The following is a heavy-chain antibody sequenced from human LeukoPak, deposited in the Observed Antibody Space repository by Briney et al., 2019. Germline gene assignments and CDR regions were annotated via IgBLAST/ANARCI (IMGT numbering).Heavy chain of an antibody. CDR3: ARVLGIAAALES. CDR2: ISPNSGGT. Sequence: ASVKVSCKASGYTFNSYGISWVRQAPGQGLEWMGWISPNSGGTNYAQKFQGRVTMTRDTSISTAYMELSRLRSDDTAVYYCARVLGIAAALESWGQGTLVTVSS. CDR1: GYTFNSYG. D-gene: IGHD6-13*01. J-gene: IGHJ5*02. V-gene: IGHV1-2*02.